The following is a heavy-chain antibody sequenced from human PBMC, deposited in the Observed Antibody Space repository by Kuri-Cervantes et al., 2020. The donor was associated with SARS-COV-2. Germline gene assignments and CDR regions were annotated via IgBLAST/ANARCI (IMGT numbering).Heavy chain of an antibody. V-gene: IGHV4-38-2*01. Sequence: SQTLALTCAVSGYSISSGYYWGWIRQPPGKGLEWIGSIYHSGSTYYNPSLKSRVTISVDTSKNQFSLKLSSVTAADTAVYSCARLYRGYGRNYFDHWGQGTLVTVSS. CDR3: ARLYRGYGRNYFDH. D-gene: IGHD5-12*01. CDR2: IYHSGST. CDR1: GYSISSGYY. J-gene: IGHJ4*02.